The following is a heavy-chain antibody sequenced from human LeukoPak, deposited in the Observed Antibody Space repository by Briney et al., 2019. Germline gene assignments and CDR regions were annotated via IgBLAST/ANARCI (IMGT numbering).Heavy chain of an antibody. CDR1: GFTFSSYA. D-gene: IGHD2-2*01. Sequence: GGSLRLSCAASGFTFSSYAMHWVRQAPGKGLEWVALISYDESNKYYADSVKGRFTISRDNSKNTLYLQMNSLRAEDTAVYYCARPGYCSTTTCPRFGPWGQGTLVTVSS. J-gene: IGHJ5*02. CDR2: ISYDESNK. CDR3: ARPGYCSTTTCPRFGP. V-gene: IGHV3-30-3*01.